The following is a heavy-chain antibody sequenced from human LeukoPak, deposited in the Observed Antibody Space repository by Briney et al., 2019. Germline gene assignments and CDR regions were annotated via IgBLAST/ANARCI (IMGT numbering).Heavy chain of an antibody. V-gene: IGHV1-69*13. CDR1: GGTFSSYA. D-gene: IGHD4-23*01. CDR2: IIPIFGTA. CDR3: ARDYGGSSGWFDP. J-gene: IGHJ5*02. Sequence: SVKVSCKASGGTFSSYAISWVRQAPGQGLEWMGGIIPIFGTANYAQKFQGRVTITADESTSTAYMELSSLRSEDTAVYYCARDYGGSSGWFDPWGQGTLVTVSS.